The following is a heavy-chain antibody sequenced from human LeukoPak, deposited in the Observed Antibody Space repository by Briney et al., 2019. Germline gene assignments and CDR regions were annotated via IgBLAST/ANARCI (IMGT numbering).Heavy chain of an antibody. CDR1: GFTFSSYW. CDR2: IKPDESEK. J-gene: IGHJ4*02. V-gene: IGHV3-7*03. D-gene: IGHD2-15*01. CDR3: ARMRGYRSGGSCFPADY. Sequence: GGSLRLSCAASGFTFSSYWMSWVRQAPGKGLEWVANIKPDESEKYYVDSVRGRFTVSRDNPKNSPYLQMNSLRAEDTALYYCARMRGYRSGGSCFPADYWGQGTLVTVSS.